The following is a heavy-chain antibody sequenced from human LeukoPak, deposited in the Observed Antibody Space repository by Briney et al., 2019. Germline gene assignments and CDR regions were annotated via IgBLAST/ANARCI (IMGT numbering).Heavy chain of an antibody. J-gene: IGHJ3*02. Sequence: PGGSLRLSCAASGFTFSSYGMHWVRQAPGKGLEWVAFIRYDGSNKYYADSVKGRFTISRDNSKNTLYLQMNSLRAEDTAVYYCANFQKGPRYGDDAFDIWGQGTMVTVSS. V-gene: IGHV3-30*02. CDR2: IRYDGSNK. CDR1: GFTFSSYG. CDR3: ANFQKGPRYGDDAFDI. D-gene: IGHD4-17*01.